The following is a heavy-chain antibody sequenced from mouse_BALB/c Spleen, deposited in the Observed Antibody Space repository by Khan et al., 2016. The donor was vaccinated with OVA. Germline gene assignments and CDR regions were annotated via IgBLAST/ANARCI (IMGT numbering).Heavy chain of an antibody. V-gene: IGHV1S136*01. CDR1: GYTFTDYV. CDR3: ARSTTDYYTMDY. D-gene: IGHD1-1*01. Sequence: VQLQQSGPELVKPGASVKMSCKASGYTFTDYVIHWVQQKPGQGLEWIGYIYPYNDDTESTEKFKGKATLTLDKSSSTAYMDLSSLTSADSTVYYCARSTTDYYTMDYWGQGTSVTVSS. J-gene: IGHJ4*01. CDR2: IYPYNDDT.